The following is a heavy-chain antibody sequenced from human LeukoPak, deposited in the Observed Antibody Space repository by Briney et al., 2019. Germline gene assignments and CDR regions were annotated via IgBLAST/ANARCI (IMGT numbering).Heavy chain of an antibody. D-gene: IGHD1-26*01. J-gene: IGHJ1*01. Sequence: GASVKVSCKASGGTFSSYAISWVRQAPGQGLEWMGGIIPIFGTANYAQKFQGRVTITADKSTSTAYMELSSLRSEDTAVYYCARVVLSGSYHNEYFQHWGQGTLVTVSS. CDR3: ARVVLSGSYHNEYFQH. V-gene: IGHV1-69*06. CDR2: IIPIFGTA. CDR1: GGTFSSYA.